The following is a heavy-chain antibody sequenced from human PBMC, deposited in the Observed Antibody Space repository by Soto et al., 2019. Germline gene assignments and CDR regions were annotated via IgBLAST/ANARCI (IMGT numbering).Heavy chain of an antibody. D-gene: IGHD3-3*01. CDR3: AHRGDVTIFGVVIPRPFDY. CDR1: GFSLSTSRVG. CDR2: IYWNDDK. V-gene: IGHV2-5*01. Sequence: SGPTLVNHTQTLTMSFTFCGFSLSTSRVGVGWIRQPPGKALEWLALIYWNDDKRYSPSLKSRLTITKDTYKNQVVLTMTNMDPVDTATYYCAHRGDVTIFGVVIPRPFDYWGQGTLVTVSS. J-gene: IGHJ4*02.